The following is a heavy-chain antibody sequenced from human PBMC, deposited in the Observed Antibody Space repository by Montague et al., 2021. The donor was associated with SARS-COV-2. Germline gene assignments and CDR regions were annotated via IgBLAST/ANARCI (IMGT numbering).Heavy chain of an antibody. CDR3: ARDQGGYGTFDI. V-gene: IGHV3-11*01. D-gene: IGHD5-12*01. CDR2: IRCSGSKT. J-gene: IGHJ3*02. Sequence: SLRLSCAASGFIFSDYYMTWIRQAPGKGLEWVSHIRCSGSKTYYADSVKGRFTISRDTANNSVYLQMNFLGAEDTAVYYCARDQGGYGTFDIWGQGTMVTVSS. CDR1: GFIFSDYY.